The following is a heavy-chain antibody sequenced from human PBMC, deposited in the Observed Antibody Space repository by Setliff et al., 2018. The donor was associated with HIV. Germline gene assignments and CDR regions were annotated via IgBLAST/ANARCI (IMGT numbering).Heavy chain of an antibody. CDR3: ARAGRSGSYNHYYYYYMDV. CDR1: GYTFTSYV. D-gene: IGHD1-26*01. V-gene: IGHV1-3*01. CDR2: INAGNGNT. J-gene: IGHJ6*03. Sequence: ASVKVSCKASGYTFTSYVMHWVRQAPGQRLEWMGWINAGNGNTKYSQKFQGRVTFTRDTSTSTVYMELSSPRSEDTAVYYCARAGRSGSYNHYYYYYMDVWGKGTTVTVSS.